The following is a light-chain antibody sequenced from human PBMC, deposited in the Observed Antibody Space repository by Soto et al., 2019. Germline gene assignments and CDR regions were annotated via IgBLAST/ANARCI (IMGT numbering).Light chain of an antibody. J-gene: IGLJ2*01. CDR3: CSYAGSYTFEEL. V-gene: IGLV2-11*01. CDR1: SSDVGGYNY. CDR2: DVS. Sequence: QSALTQPRSVSGSPGQSVTISCTGTSSDVGGYNYVSWYQQHPGKAPKLMIYDVSKRPSGVPDRFSGSTSGNTASLTISGLQDEDEADYYCCSYAGSYTFEELFGGGTKLTVL.